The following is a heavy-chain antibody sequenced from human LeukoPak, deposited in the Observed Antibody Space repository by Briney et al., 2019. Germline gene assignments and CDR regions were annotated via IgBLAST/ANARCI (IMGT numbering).Heavy chain of an antibody. V-gene: IGHV1-18*01. CDR3: ARERGGYSYGDY. CDR2: ISTYNANT. J-gene: IGHJ4*02. CDR1: GYTFTSYG. D-gene: IGHD5-18*01. Sequence: ASVKVSCKAFGYTFTSYGISWVRQAPGQGLEWMGWISTYNANTNYAQKLQGRVTMTTDTSTSTAYMELRSLRSDDTAVYYCARERGGYSYGDYWGQGTLVTVSS.